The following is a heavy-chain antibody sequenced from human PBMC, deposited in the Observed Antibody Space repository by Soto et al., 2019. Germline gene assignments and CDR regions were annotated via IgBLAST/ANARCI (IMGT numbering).Heavy chain of an antibody. J-gene: IGHJ5*02. CDR3: ARAESPYVDLLSAFDP. Sequence: SETLSLTCTVSGGSISSYYWSWIRQPPGKGLEWIGYIYYSGSTNYNPSLKSRVTISVDTSKNQFSLKLSSVTAADSAVYVCARAESPYVDLLSAFDPWGQGVLVTVSA. CDR2: IYYSGST. D-gene: IGHD3-9*01. CDR1: GGSISSYY. V-gene: IGHV4-59*01.